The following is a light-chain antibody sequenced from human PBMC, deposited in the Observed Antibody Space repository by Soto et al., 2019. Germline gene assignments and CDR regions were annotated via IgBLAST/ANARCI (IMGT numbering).Light chain of an antibody. CDR3: QQRSNWPPTWT. CDR2: GAS. J-gene: IGKJ1*01. Sequence: EIVLTQSPATLSLSPGERATLSCRASQSVSTYLAWYQQKPGQAPRLLIYGASTRATGIPARFSGSGSGTDFALTISSLAPQDFAVYYCQQRSNWPPTWTFGQGTKVEIK. V-gene: IGKV3-11*01. CDR1: QSVSTY.